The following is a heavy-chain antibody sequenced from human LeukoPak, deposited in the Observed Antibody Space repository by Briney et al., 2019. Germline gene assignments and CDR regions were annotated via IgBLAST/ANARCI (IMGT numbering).Heavy chain of an antibody. V-gene: IGHV1-18*01. CDR2: ISAYNGNT. D-gene: IGHD2-15*01. CDR3: ATSKCTAASCYTALFDC. CDR1: GYTFTNYA. J-gene: IGHJ4*02. Sequence: ASVKVSCKASGYTFTNYAFSWVRQAPGQGFEWMGWISAYNGNTNYVQNLQGRVTMTRDTATNTSYMELRSLRSDDTALYFCATSKCTAASCYTALFDCWGQGTLVTVSS.